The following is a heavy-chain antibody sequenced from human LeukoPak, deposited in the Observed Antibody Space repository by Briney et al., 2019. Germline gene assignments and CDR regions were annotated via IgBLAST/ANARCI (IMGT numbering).Heavy chain of an antibody. J-gene: IGHJ6*02. CDR2: INSDGSST. V-gene: IGHV3-74*01. CDR1: GFTFSSYW. Sequence: QPGGSLRLSCAASGFTFSSYWMHWVRQAPGKGLVWVSRINSDGSSTSYADSVKGRFTISRDNAKNTLYLQMNSLRAEDTAVYYCAGGILYYYGMDVWGQGTTVTVSS. CDR3: AGGILYYYGMDV.